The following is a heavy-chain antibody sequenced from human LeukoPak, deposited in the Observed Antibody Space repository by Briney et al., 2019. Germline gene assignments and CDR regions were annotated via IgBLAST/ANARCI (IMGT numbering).Heavy chain of an antibody. CDR3: AREQGDILTGYSDP. J-gene: IGHJ5*02. Sequence: SSGTLSLTCTVSGGSISIYYWSWIRRPAGKGLEWIGRVYTSGSTNYNPSLKSRVTMSVDTSKNQFSLKLSSVTAADTAVYYCAREQGDILTGYSDPWGQGTLVTVSS. V-gene: IGHV4-4*07. D-gene: IGHD3-9*01. CDR2: VYTSGST. CDR1: GGSISIYY.